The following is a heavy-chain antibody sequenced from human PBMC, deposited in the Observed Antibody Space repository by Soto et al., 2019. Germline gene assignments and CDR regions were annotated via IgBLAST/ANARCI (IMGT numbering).Heavy chain of an antibody. CDR2: IIPIFGTA. Sequence: GASVKVSCKASGGTFSSYAISWVRQAPGQGLEWMGGIIPIFGTANYAQKFQGRVTITADESTSTAYMELSSLRSEDTAVYYCARIAVAGLFFDYWGQGTLVTVSS. J-gene: IGHJ4*02. CDR1: GGTFSSYA. D-gene: IGHD6-19*01. CDR3: ARIAVAGLFFDY. V-gene: IGHV1-69*13.